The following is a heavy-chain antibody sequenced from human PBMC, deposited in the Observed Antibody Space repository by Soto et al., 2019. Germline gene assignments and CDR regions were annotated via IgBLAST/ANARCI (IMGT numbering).Heavy chain of an antibody. D-gene: IGHD6-13*01. J-gene: IGHJ4*02. CDR3: AKERYSSSWYLVDY. Sequence: XSVKISSKASGYTFTSYGIRWVRQAPGQGLEWMGWISAYNGNTNYAQKLQGRVTMTTDTSTSTAYMELRSLRSDDTAVYYCAKERYSSSWYLVDYWGQGPLDTVSS. V-gene: IGHV1-18*01. CDR2: ISAYNGNT. CDR1: GYTFTSYG.